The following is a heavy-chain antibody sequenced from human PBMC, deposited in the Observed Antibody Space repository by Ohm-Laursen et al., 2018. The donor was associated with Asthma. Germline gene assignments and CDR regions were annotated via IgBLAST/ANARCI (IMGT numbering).Heavy chain of an antibody. Sequence: SLRLSCSASGFTFSSYWMSWVRQAPGKGLEWVANIKQDGSEKYYVDSVKGRFTISRDNAKNSLSLQMNSLRDDDTAVYYCARGYYYDSRASYYFDYWGQGTLVTVSS. CDR2: IKQDGSEK. CDR1: GFTFSSYW. D-gene: IGHD3-22*01. CDR3: ARGYYYDSRASYYFDY. V-gene: IGHV3-7*01. J-gene: IGHJ4*02.